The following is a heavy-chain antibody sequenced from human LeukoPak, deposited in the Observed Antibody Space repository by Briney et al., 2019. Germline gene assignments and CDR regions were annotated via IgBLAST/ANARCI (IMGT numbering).Heavy chain of an antibody. Sequence: GGSLRLSCAASGFTFNNNAMRWVRQSPAKGLEWVSAISGTGGTIYYADSVKGRFTISRDNPKSTVYVQMNSLRAEDTAVYYCVRETTSNYGAFDLWGQGTLVTVSS. CDR1: GFTFNNNA. CDR2: ISGTGGTI. J-gene: IGHJ3*01. V-gene: IGHV3-23*01. D-gene: IGHD3-9*01. CDR3: VRETTSNYGAFDL.